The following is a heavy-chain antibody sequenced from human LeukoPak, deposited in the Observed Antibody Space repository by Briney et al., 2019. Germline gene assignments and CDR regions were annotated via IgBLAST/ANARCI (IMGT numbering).Heavy chain of an antibody. V-gene: IGHV1-2*02. CDR3: ARDVWYRFDS. D-gene: IGHD1-14*01. J-gene: IGHJ5*01. CDR1: GYTFIGYN. Sequence: ASVKVSCKASGYTFIGYNLHWVRQAPGQGLEWMGWVNPNSGGSRYAQKFQGRVTLTTDTSTSTAYMELRSLTSDDTAVYYCARDVWYRFDSWGQGTLVTVSS. CDR2: VNPNSGGS.